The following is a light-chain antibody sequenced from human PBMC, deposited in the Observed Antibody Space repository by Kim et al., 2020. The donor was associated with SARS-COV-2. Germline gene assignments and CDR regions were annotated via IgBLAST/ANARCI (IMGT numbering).Light chain of an antibody. CDR3: QQYNSYPWT. J-gene: IGKJ1*01. Sequence: ASVGDGVTITCRASQSVSSWLAWYQQKPGKAPKLLIYKASSLESGVPSSFSGSGSGTEFTLTISSLQPDDFATYYCQQYNSYPWTFGQGTKVDIK. V-gene: IGKV1-5*03. CDR2: KAS. CDR1: QSVSSW.